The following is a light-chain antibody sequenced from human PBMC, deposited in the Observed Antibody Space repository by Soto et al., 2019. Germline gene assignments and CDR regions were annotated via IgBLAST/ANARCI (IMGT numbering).Light chain of an antibody. CDR1: SSDIGGYNY. CDR3: SSYVTSSTLGV. Sequence: QSVLTQPASVSGSPGRSITISCTGPSSDIGGYNYVSWYHQHPGKAPKLLIYGVTHRPSGVSNLFSGSKSGNTASLTISALQAEDETDYYCSSYVTSSTLGVFGTGTKVTVL. V-gene: IGLV2-14*01. CDR2: GVT. J-gene: IGLJ1*01.